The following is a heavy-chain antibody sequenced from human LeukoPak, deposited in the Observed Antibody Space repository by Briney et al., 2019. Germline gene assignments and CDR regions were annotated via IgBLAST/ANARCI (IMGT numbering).Heavy chain of an antibody. Sequence: SETLSLTCTVSGGSISSGDYYWSWIRQPPGKGLEWIGYIYYSGSTYYNPSLKSRVTISVDTSKNQFSLKLSSVTAADTAVYYCARHPWRYSSSWYPVDAFDIWGQGTMVTVSS. J-gene: IGHJ3*02. D-gene: IGHD6-13*01. V-gene: IGHV4-30-4*01. CDR3: ARHPWRYSSSWYPVDAFDI. CDR2: IYYSGST. CDR1: GGSISSGDYY.